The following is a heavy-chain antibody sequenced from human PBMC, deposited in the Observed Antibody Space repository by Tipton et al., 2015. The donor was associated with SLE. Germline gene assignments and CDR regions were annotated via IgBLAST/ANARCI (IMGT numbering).Heavy chain of an antibody. J-gene: IGHJ4*02. V-gene: IGHV4-39*07. CDR1: GGSISSGSYY. CDR3: ARMDSVTTLVY. D-gene: IGHD4-23*01. CDR2: IYHSGST. Sequence: TLSLTCTVSGGSISSGSYYWGWIRQPPGKGLEWIGSIYHSGSTYYNPSLKSRVTISVDTSKNQFSLKLSSVTAADTAVYYCARMDSVTTLVYWGQGTLVTVSS.